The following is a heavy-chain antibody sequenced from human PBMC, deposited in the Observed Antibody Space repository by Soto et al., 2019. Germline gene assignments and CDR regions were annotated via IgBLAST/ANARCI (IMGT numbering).Heavy chain of an antibody. J-gene: IGHJ5*02. CDR3: AKDPRSRPSS. Sequence: EVQLVESGGGLVQPGGSLRLSCEASGFTFNSYWMSWVRQAPGKGLEWVANIKQDGSEKYYVDSVKGRFTISRDNAKNSLYLQMNSLGVEDTAVYYCAKDPRSRPSSWGQGCLVTVSS. V-gene: IGHV3-7*01. D-gene: IGHD1-26*01. CDR2: IKQDGSEK. CDR1: GFTFNSYW.